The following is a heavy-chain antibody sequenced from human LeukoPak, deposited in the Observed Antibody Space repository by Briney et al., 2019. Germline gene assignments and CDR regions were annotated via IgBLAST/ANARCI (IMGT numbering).Heavy chain of an antibody. CDR1: GGSFSGYY. CDR3: ARHSPLHYDFWSGSTFEFDY. J-gene: IGHJ4*02. Sequence: SETLSLTCAVYGGSFSGYYWGWIRQPPGKGLEWIGSIYYSGSTYYNPSPKSRVTISVDTSKNQFSLKLSSVTAADTAVYYCARHSPLHYDFWSGSTFEFDYWGQGTLVTVSS. CDR2: IYYSGST. D-gene: IGHD3-3*01. V-gene: IGHV4-39*01.